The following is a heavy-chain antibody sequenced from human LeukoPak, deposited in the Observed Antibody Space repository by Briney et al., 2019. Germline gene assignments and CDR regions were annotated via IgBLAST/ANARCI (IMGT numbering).Heavy chain of an antibody. Sequence: PGGSLKLSCAASGFSFSSYAMSWVRQAPGKGLEWVSSISGSGDNTYYAESVEGRFTISRDNSKNTLFLQMNSLRAVDTAVFYCAKRSGYTTGWFFDFWGQGTLVTVSS. CDR1: GFSFSSYA. CDR2: ISGSGDNT. V-gene: IGHV3-23*01. D-gene: IGHD6-19*01. CDR3: AKRSGYTTGWFFDF. J-gene: IGHJ4*02.